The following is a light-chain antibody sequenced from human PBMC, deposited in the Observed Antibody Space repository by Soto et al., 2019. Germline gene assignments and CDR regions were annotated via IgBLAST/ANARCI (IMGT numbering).Light chain of an antibody. J-gene: IGLJ1*01. Sequence: SYELTQPPSVSVAPGQTARITCGGNNIGSKRVHWYQQKPGQAPVLVVFDDRDRPSGIPERFSGSNSGNTATLTISGVGAGDEADYYCQVWDGFSEHYVFGTGTKVTVL. V-gene: IGLV3-21*02. CDR2: DDR. CDR1: NIGSKR. CDR3: QVWDGFSEHYV.